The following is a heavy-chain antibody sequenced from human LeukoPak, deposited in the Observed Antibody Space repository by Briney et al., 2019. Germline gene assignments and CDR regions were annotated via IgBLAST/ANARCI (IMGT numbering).Heavy chain of an antibody. J-gene: IGHJ4*02. V-gene: IGHV1-69*04. Sequence: SVKVSCKASGGTFSSYAISWVRQAPGQGLEWMGRIIPILGIANYAQKFQGRVTITADKSTSTAYMELRSLRSDDTAVYYCARDLALLWFGESLYYFDYWGQGTLVTVSS. D-gene: IGHD3-10*01. CDR2: IIPILGIA. CDR3: ARDLALLWFGESLYYFDY. CDR1: GGTFSSYA.